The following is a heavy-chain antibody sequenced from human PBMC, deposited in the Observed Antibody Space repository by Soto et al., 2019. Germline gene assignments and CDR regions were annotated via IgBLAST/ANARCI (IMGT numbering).Heavy chain of an antibody. Sequence: PSETLSLTCAVYGGSFSGYYWSWIRQPPGKGLEWIGEINHSGSTNYNPSLKSRVTISVDTSKNQFSLKLSSVTAADTAVYYCARGGIAARLRYYYYGMDVWGQGTTVTVSS. V-gene: IGHV4-34*01. CDR2: INHSGST. D-gene: IGHD6-6*01. CDR1: GGSFSGYY. J-gene: IGHJ6*02. CDR3: ARGGIAARLRYYYYGMDV.